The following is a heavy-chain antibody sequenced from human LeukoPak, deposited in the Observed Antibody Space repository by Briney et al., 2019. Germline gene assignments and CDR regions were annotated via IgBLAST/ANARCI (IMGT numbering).Heavy chain of an antibody. CDR3: XXDSYGKALTGRFDP. CDR1: GFTFDDYA. D-gene: IGHD1-14*01. Sequence: GGSLRLSCAASGFTFDDYAMHWVRHAPGKGLEWVSGISWNSGSIGYADSVEGRFTISRDNAKNSLYLQMNSLRAEDTALYYCXXDSYGKALTGRFDPWGQGTLVTVSS. V-gene: IGHV3-9*01. J-gene: IGHJ5*02. CDR2: ISWNSGSI.